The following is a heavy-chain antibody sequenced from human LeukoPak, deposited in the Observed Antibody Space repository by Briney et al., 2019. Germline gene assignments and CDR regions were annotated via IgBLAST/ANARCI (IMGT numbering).Heavy chain of an antibody. V-gene: IGHV3-23*01. D-gene: IGHD3-16*01. Sequence: GGSLRLSCAAFGFTFRPYDMSWLRQAPGKGPEWVAGISGSGRDIHYADSVRGRFTISSDTSKTTLYLQMNSLRAEDTAIYYCARHTTVAGGRYFHYWGQGTMVSVSS. CDR2: ISGSGRDI. CDR1: GFTFRPYD. CDR3: ARHTTVAGGRYFHY. J-gene: IGHJ4*02.